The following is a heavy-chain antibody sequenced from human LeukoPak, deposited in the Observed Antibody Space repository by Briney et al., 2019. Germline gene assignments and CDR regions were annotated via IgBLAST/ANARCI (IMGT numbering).Heavy chain of an antibody. Sequence: SETLSLTCSVSDDSITMYYWSWIRQPPGKGLEWIGYIYYSGSTNYNPSLKSRVTISVDTSKNQFSLKLSSVTAADTAVYYCARRIYHYYGSGSFGGWGQGTLVTVSS. V-gene: IGHV4-59*12. CDR2: IYYSGST. CDR1: DDSITMYY. CDR3: ARRIYHYYGSGSFGG. D-gene: IGHD3-10*01. J-gene: IGHJ4*02.